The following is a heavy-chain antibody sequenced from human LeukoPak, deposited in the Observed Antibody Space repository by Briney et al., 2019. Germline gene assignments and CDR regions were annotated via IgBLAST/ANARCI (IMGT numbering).Heavy chain of an antibody. J-gene: IGHJ2*01. CDR3: ARRVVNNRNWYFNL. D-gene: IGHD4-23*01. Sequence: GESLKISCKGSGYSFTSYWIGWVRQMPGKGLEGMGIIYPGDSDTRYSPSFQGQVTISADKSISTAYLQRSSLKASDTAMYYCARRVVNNRNWYFNLWGRGTLVTVSS. CDR2: IYPGDSDT. CDR1: GYSFTSYW. V-gene: IGHV5-51*01.